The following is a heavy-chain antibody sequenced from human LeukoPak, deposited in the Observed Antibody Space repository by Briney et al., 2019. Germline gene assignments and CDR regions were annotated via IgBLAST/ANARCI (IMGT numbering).Heavy chain of an antibody. CDR3: ASFGDSYGHFDY. Sequence: SVKVSCXASGGTFSSYAISWVRQAPGQGLEWMGGIIPIFGTANYAQKFQGRVTITADESTSTAYMELSSLRSEDTAVYYCASFGDSYGHFDYWGQGTLVTVSS. D-gene: IGHD5-18*01. CDR1: GGTFSSYA. V-gene: IGHV1-69*13. CDR2: IIPIFGTA. J-gene: IGHJ4*02.